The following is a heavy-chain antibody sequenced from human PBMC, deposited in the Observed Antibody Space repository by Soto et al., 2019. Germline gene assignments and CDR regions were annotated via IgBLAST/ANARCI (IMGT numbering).Heavy chain of an antibody. Sequence: ASVKVSCKASGYTFTSYDINWVRQATGQGLEWTGWMNPNSGNTGYAQKFQGRVTMTRNTSISTAYMELSSLRSEDTAVYYCARSAYSSSSDFDYWGQGTLVTVSS. CDR3: ARSAYSSSSDFDY. CDR1: GYTFTSYD. D-gene: IGHD6-6*01. V-gene: IGHV1-8*01. J-gene: IGHJ4*02. CDR2: MNPNSGNT.